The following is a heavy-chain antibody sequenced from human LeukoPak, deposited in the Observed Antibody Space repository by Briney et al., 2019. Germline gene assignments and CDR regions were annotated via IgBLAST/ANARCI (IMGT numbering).Heavy chain of an antibody. Sequence: GGSLRLSCAASGFTFNSSTMKWVRQAPGKGLEWVSAISGTGGSTYYADSVKGRFTISRDNSKNTLYLQMNSLRAEDTAVYYCTTKRGYSYGYADWGQGTLVTVSS. CDR2: ISGTGGST. CDR3: TTKRGYSYGYAD. V-gene: IGHV3-23*01. D-gene: IGHD5-18*01. J-gene: IGHJ4*02. CDR1: GFTFNSST.